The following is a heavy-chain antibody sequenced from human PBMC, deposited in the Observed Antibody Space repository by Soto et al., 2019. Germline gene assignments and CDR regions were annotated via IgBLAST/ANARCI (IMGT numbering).Heavy chain of an antibody. CDR1: GITFTRYW. V-gene: IGHV3-7*01. CDR3: AREARATFDY. CDR2: INLDGSEK. J-gene: IGHJ4*02. Sequence: GGSLRLSCADSGITFTRYWMSWVRQAPGKGPEWVATINLDGSEKFYVDSVKGRFTISRDNAKNSLYLQMNSLRAEDTAVYYCAREARATFDYWGQGT.